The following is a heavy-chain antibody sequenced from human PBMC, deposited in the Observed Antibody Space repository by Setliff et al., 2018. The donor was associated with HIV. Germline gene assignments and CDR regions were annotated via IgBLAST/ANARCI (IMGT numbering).Heavy chain of an antibody. CDR2: IYHTGST. J-gene: IGHJ4*02. D-gene: IGHD2-15*01. CDR3: LRGIHIVDY. V-gene: IGHV4-38-2*01. CDR1: GYSISSGYY. Sequence: SETLSLTCDVSGYSISSGYYWGWIRQSPGKGLEWIATIYHTGSTYYNPSLKSRVTISVDTSKNHFSLKVTSMTAADTAIYYCLRGIHIVDYWGQGTLVTVSS.